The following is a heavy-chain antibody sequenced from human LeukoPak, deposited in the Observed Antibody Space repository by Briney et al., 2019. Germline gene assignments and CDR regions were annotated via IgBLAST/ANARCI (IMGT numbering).Heavy chain of an antibody. CDR2: ISYDGSNK. Sequence: GRSLRLSCAASGFTFSNYAMHWVRQAPGKGLEWVAVISYDGSNKYYADSVKGRFTISRDNSKNTLYLQMNSLRAEDTAVYYCARVIQWLIDYWGREPWSPSPQ. CDR3: ARVIQWLIDY. CDR1: GFTFSNYA. J-gene: IGHJ4*02. V-gene: IGHV3-30*04. D-gene: IGHD5-12*01.